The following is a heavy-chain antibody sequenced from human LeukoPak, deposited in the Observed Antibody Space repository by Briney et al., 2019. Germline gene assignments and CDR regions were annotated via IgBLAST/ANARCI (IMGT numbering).Heavy chain of an antibody. D-gene: IGHD3-3*01. CDR1: GFTLADHG. Sequence: HPGRSLRLSCTTSGFTLADHGVSWFRQAPGKGLEGIGFNRSKKIKGATSEYAASVKDRFTLSRDDSQGTAYLQMNRLKTDDTAVYYCTRDFWRFKFDFWGQGTLVTVSS. CDR3: TRDFWRFKFDF. J-gene: IGHJ4*02. CDR2: NRSKKIKGATS. V-gene: IGHV3-49*03.